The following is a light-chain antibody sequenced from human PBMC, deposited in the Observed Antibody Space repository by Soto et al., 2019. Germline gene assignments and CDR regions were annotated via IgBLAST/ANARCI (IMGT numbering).Light chain of an antibody. CDR1: QSVRSN. V-gene: IGKV3-15*01. CDR2: GAS. J-gene: IGKJ4*01. CDR3: QQYNNWPPLT. Sequence: EVVMTQSPATLSVSPGERATLSCRASQSVRSNLAWYQQKPGQAPRLLIYGASTRATGIPARFSGSGSGTEFTLTISSLQSEDFAVYCCQQYNNWPPLTFGGGTKVDIK.